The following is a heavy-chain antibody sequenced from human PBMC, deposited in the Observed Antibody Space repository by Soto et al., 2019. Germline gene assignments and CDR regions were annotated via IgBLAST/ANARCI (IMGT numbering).Heavy chain of an antibody. Sequence: PVGSLRLSCAASGFTFSTYGMHWVRQAPGKGLEWVAIISYDGSDKIYADSVKGRFIISRDNSRNTLYLQMNSLRVEDTAVYYCAKSPAPMGYYLDYWGQGTLVTVSS. V-gene: IGHV3-30*18. CDR1: GFTFSTYG. CDR2: ISYDGSDK. CDR3: AKSPAPMGYYLDY. D-gene: IGHD3-22*01. J-gene: IGHJ4*02.